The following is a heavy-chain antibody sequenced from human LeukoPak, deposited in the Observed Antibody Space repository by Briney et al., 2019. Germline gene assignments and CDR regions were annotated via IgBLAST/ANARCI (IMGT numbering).Heavy chain of an antibody. CDR3: AKDEHGNYGTIDY. D-gene: IGHD3-3*01. V-gene: IGHV3-11*01. Sequence: GGSLRLSCAASGFSFSDFYMTWIRQAPGKGPECISYISGSGEKTYYADSVKGRFTISRDNSKNSLHLQMNSLRAEDTALYYCAKDEHGNYGTIDYWGQGTLVTVSS. J-gene: IGHJ4*02. CDR2: ISGSGEKT. CDR1: GFSFSDFY.